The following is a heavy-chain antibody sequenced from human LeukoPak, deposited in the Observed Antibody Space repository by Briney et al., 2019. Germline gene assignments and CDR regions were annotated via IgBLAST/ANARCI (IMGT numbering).Heavy chain of an antibody. V-gene: IGHV3-21*01. CDR2: ISSSSSYI. D-gene: IGHD3-10*01. Sequence: PGGSLRLSCAASGFTFSSYSMNWVRQAPGKGLEWVSSISSSSSYIYYADSVKGRFTISRDNAKNSLYLQMNSLRAEDTAVYYYARDTRYYYGSGSSAELDYWGQGTLVTVSS. J-gene: IGHJ4*02. CDR3: ARDTRYYYGSGSSAELDY. CDR1: GFTFSSYS.